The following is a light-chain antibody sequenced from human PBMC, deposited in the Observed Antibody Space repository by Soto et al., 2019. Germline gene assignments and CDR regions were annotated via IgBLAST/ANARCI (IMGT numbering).Light chain of an antibody. V-gene: IGLV1-40*01. CDR2: GYS. Sequence: QSVLTQPPSVSGAPGQRVTISCTGSSSNIGAGSEVHWYQHLPGTAPKLLIFGYSNRHSGVPDRFSGSKSGTSASLAITGLQAEDEADYYCQSYDSSLSGYVFGTGTQLTVL. CDR1: SSNIGAGSE. J-gene: IGLJ7*01. CDR3: QSYDSSLSGYV.